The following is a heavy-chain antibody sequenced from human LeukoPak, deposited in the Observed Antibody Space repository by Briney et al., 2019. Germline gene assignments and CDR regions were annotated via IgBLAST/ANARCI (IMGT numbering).Heavy chain of an antibody. Sequence: RGSLRLSCAASGFTFSSYWMSWVRQAPGRGLEWVANIKQDGSEKYYVDSVKGRFTISRDNAKNSLYLQMNSLRAEDTAVYYCAREEYSYGYGRLAAGYWGQGTLVTVSS. CDR3: AREEYSYGYGRLAAGY. CDR1: GFTFSSYW. D-gene: IGHD5-18*01. V-gene: IGHV3-7*01. CDR2: IKQDGSEK. J-gene: IGHJ4*02.